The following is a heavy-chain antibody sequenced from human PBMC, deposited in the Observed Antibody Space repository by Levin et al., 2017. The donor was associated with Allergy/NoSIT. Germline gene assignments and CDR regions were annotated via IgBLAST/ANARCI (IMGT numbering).Heavy chain of an antibody. CDR1: GDSISSYY. V-gene: IGHV4-59*01. CDR2: IYYSGST. D-gene: IGHD4-17*01. Sequence: SPTLSLTCTVSGDSISSYYWNWIRQPPGKGLEWIGYIYYSGSTNYNPSLKSRVTISVDTSKNQFSLKLSSVTAADTAVYYCARGKRGVTTYSYYYYHMDVWGKGTTATVSS. CDR3: ARGKRGVTTYSYYYYHMDV. J-gene: IGHJ6*03.